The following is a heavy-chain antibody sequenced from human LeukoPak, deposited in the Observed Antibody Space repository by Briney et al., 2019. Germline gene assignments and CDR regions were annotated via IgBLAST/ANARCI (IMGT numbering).Heavy chain of an antibody. CDR2: ISGDRSMI. CDR1: GFTVSSNY. D-gene: IGHD4-11*01. CDR3: AKSRTTVDY. J-gene: IGHJ4*02. V-gene: IGHV3-11*01. Sequence: PGGSLRLSCAASGFTVSSNYMSWIRQAPGKGLEWVAYISGDRSMIYHIDSVKGRFTISRDNAKNSLFLQMNNLRAEDTAVYYCAKSRTTVDYWGQGTLVTVSS.